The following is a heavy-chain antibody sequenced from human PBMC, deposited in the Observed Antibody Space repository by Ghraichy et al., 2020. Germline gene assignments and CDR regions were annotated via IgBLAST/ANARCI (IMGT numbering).Heavy chain of an antibody. CDR1: GFTFSSYA. D-gene: IGHD3-9*01. V-gene: IGHV3-23*01. Sequence: GESLNISCAASGFTFSSYAMSWVRQAPGKGLEWVSAISGSGGSTYYADSVKGRFTISRDNSKNTLYLQMNSLRAEDTAVYYCAKDTVLRYFDWRSDAFDIWGQGTMVTVSS. J-gene: IGHJ3*02. CDR2: ISGSGGST. CDR3: AKDTVLRYFDWRSDAFDI.